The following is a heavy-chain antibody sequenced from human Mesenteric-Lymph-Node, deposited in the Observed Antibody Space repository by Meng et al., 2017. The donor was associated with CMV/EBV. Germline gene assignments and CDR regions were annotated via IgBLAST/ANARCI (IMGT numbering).Heavy chain of an antibody. Sequence: GGSLRLSCAASGFTFSRYWMHWVRQAPGKGLVWVSSIKTDGSTIYADSVKGRFTISRDNAKNTLYLQMNSLRAEDTAVYYCARDLAAGTFDPWGQGTLVTVSS. D-gene: IGHD6-13*01. J-gene: IGHJ5*02. CDR3: ARDLAAGTFDP. CDR1: GFTFSRYW. CDR2: IKTDGST. V-gene: IGHV3-74*01.